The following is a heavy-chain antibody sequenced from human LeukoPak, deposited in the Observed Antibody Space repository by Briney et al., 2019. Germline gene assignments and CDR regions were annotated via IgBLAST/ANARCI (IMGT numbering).Heavy chain of an antibody. CDR3: ARAFGGADQFDY. CDR2: IRSSSSYI. J-gene: IGHJ4*02. D-gene: IGHD3-10*01. CDR1: GFTFSSYS. V-gene: IGHV3-21*01. Sequence: GGSLRLSCAASGFTFSSYSMNWVRQAPGKGLEWVSSIRSSSSYIYYADSVKGRFTISRDNAKNSLYLQMNSLRAEDTAVYYCARAFGGADQFDYWGQGTLVTVSS.